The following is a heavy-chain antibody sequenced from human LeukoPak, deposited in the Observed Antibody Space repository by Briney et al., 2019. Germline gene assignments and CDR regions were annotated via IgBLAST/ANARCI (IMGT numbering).Heavy chain of an antibody. Sequence: GASVKVSCKASGYTFTGYYIHWVRQAPGQGLEWMGWINPNSGGTNYAQKFQGRVTMTRDTSISTAYMELSRLRSDDTAVYYCARGYCSSTSCYVVSYNWFDPWGQGTLVTVSS. J-gene: IGHJ5*02. CDR3: ARGYCSSTSCYVVSYNWFDP. V-gene: IGHV1-2*02. CDR2: INPNSGGT. CDR1: GYTFTGYY. D-gene: IGHD2-2*01.